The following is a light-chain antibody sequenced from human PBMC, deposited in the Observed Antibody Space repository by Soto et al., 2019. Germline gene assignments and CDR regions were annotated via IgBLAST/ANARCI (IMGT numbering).Light chain of an antibody. J-gene: IGLJ1*01. CDR1: RSNIGSNT. Sequence: QCVLAEPASTSGTPGQRVTISCSRSRSNIGSNTVTWYQQFPGTAPKLLIYTNNQRPSVVPDRFSGSKSGTSASLAISGLKSEDEADYYCAAWDDSLNGSYVFGPGTKVTVL. CDR2: TNN. V-gene: IGLV1-44*01. CDR3: AAWDDSLNGSYV.